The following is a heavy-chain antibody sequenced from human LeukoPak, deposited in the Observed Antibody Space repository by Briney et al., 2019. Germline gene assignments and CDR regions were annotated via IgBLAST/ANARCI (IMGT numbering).Heavy chain of an antibody. V-gene: IGHV1-2*02. Sequence: ASVKVSCKASGYTFTGYYMHWVRQAPGQGLEWMGWINPNSGGTNYAQKFQGRVAMTRDTSISTAYMELSRLRSDDTAVYYCARPEAIAAAGTYAFDIWGQGTMVTVSS. J-gene: IGHJ3*02. CDR3: ARPEAIAAAGTYAFDI. CDR2: INPNSGGT. CDR1: GYTFTGYY. D-gene: IGHD6-13*01.